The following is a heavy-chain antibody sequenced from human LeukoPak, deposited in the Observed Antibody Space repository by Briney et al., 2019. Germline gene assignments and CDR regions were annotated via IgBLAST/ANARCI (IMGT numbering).Heavy chain of an antibody. Sequence: ASVKVSCKASGYTFTSYGISWVRLAPGPGLERMGWISAYNGHTNYAQKLQGRVTMTTDTSTSTAYMELRSLRSDDTAVYCCAREGYYDSSGFFQVLYYGMDVWGQGTTVTVSS. CDR1: GYTFTSYG. J-gene: IGHJ6*02. CDR2: ISAYNGHT. CDR3: AREGYYDSSGFFQVLYYGMDV. V-gene: IGHV1-18*01. D-gene: IGHD3-22*01.